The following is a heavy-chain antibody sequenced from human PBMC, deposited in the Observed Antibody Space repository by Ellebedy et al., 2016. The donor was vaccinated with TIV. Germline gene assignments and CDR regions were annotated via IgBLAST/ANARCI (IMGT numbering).Heavy chain of an antibody. CDR1: GFSLSTSGVG. J-gene: IGHJ4*02. CDR2: IYWDDDK. V-gene: IGHV2-5*02. Sequence: SGPTLVKPTQTLTLTCTFSGFSLSTSGVGVGWIRQPPGKALEWLALIYWDDDKRYSPSLKSRLTITKDTSKNQVVLTMTNMDPVDTATYYCAHRLRRIAVAGVEFDYWGQGTLVTVSS. D-gene: IGHD6-19*01. CDR3: AHRLRRIAVAGVEFDY.